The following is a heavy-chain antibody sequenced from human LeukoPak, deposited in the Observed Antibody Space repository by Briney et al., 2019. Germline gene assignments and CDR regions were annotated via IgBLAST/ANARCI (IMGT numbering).Heavy chain of an antibody. CDR3: ARDDSYYYDSSGPLGYFDL. J-gene: IGHJ2*01. V-gene: IGHV4-34*01. CDR2: INHSGST. CDR1: GGSFSGYY. Sequence: SETLSLTCAVYGGSFSGYYWSWIRQPPGKGLEWIGEINHSGSTNYNPSLKSRVTISVDTSKNQFSLKLSSVTAADTAVYYCARDDSYYYDSSGPLGYFDLWGRGTLVTVSS. D-gene: IGHD3-22*01.